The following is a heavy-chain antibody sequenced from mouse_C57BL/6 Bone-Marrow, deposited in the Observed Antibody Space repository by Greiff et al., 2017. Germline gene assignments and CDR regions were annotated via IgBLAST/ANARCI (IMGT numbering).Heavy chain of an antibody. D-gene: IGHD1-1*01. V-gene: IGHV1-64*01. CDR3: AKMAPHYYGSSHDY. CDR1: GYTFTSYW. J-gene: IGHJ2*01. CDR2: IHPNGGCT. Sequence: QVQLKQPGAELVKPGASVKLSCKASGYTFTSYWMHWVKQRPGQGLEWIGMIHPNGGCTNYNEKFKSKATLTVDKSSSTAYMQLSSLTSEDSAVYYCAKMAPHYYGSSHDYWGQGTTLTVSS.